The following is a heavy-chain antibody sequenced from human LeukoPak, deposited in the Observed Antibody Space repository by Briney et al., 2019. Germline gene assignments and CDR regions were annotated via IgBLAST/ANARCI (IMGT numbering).Heavy chain of an antibody. J-gene: IGHJ4*02. D-gene: IGHD6-13*01. CDR2: IYYSGST. CDR1: GGSISSYY. CDR3: ARVGSWYYFDY. V-gene: IGHV4-59*12. Sequence: SETLSLTCTVSGGSISSYYWSWIRQPPGKGLEWIGYIYYSGSTNYNPSLKSRVTISVDTSKNQFSLKLSSVTAADTAVYYCARVGSWYYFDYWGQGTLVTVSS.